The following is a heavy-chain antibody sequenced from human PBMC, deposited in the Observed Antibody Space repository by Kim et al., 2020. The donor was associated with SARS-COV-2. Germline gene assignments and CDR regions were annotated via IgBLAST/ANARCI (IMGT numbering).Heavy chain of an antibody. Sequence: YYTPSLKSRVTISVDTSKNQFSLKLSSVTAADTAVYYCASTGYSGYDSDYWGQGTLVTVSS. J-gene: IGHJ4*02. CDR3: ASTGYSGYDSDY. V-gene: IGHV4-39*01. D-gene: IGHD5-12*01.